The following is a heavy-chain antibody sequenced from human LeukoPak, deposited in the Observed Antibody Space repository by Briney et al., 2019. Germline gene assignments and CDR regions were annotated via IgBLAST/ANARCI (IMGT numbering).Heavy chain of an antibody. V-gene: IGHV3-21*01. Sequence: GGSLRLSCAASGFTFSSYSMNWVRQAPGKGLEWVSSISSSSSYIYYADSVKGRFTISRDNAKNSLYLQMNSLRAEDTAVYYCXRDDDSAITMVRGVTXFXXWGXXXLVT. CDR1: GFTFSSYS. J-gene: IGHJ5*01. CDR3: XRDDDSAITMVRGVTXFXX. D-gene: IGHD3-10*01. CDR2: ISSSSSYI.